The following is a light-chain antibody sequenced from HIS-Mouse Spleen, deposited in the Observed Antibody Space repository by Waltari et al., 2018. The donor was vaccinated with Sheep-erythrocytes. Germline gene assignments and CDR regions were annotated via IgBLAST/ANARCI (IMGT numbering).Light chain of an antibody. J-gene: IGKJ4*01. CDR3: QQYYSTPIT. CDR2: WAS. CDR1: QSVLYSSNNKNY. Sequence: DIVMTQSPDSLAVSLGERATINCKSSQSVLYSSNNKNYLAWYQQKPGQPPKLLIYWASTPEAGVPDRFSGSGSGTDFTRTVSSLQTKDVVFYYCQQYYSTPITFGGGTKVEIK. V-gene: IGKV4-1*01.